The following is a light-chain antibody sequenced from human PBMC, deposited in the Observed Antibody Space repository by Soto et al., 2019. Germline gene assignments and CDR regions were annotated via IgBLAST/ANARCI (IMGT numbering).Light chain of an antibody. J-gene: IGKJ2*01. CDR2: GAS. CDR1: QSVSSSY. Sequence: EIVLTQSPCTLSLSPGERATLSCRASQSVSSSYLAWYQQKPGQAPMLLIYGASSRATGIPDRFSGSGSGTDFTLTISRLQPEDFVVYYCQQYGSSRTTFGQGTKLEIK. CDR3: QQYGSSRTT. V-gene: IGKV3-20*01.